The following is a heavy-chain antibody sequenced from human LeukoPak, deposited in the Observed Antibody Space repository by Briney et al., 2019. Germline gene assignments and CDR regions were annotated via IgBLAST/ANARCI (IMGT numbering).Heavy chain of an antibody. Sequence: GASVKVSCKASGYTFTSYDINWVRQAPGQGLEWMGWISAYNGNTNYAQKLQGRVTMTTDTSTSTAYMELRSLRSDDTAVYYCARNDGSSYLIPFDYWGQGTLVTVSS. CDR2: ISAYNGNT. V-gene: IGHV1-18*01. D-gene: IGHD6-13*01. J-gene: IGHJ4*02. CDR3: ARNDGSSYLIPFDY. CDR1: GYTFTSYD.